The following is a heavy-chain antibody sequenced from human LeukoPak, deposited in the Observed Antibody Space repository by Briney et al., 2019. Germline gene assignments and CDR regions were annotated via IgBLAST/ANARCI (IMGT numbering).Heavy chain of an antibody. J-gene: IGHJ4*02. D-gene: IGHD3-22*01. Sequence: TGGSLRLSCAASGFTFDDYGMSWVRQAPGKGLEWVAGINWSGGSTGYADSVKGRFTMSRDNAKNPLYLQMYSLRAEDTALYYCASKHYDSSGLDYWGQGTLVTVSS. CDR3: ASKHYDSSGLDY. CDR1: GFTFDDYG. V-gene: IGHV3-20*04. CDR2: INWSGGST.